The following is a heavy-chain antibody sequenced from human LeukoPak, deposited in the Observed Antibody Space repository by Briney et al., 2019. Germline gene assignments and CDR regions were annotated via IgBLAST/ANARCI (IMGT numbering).Heavy chain of an antibody. CDR3: AKFVVGRYFDWLSD. CDR2: ISGSDGST. J-gene: IGHJ4*02. CDR1: GFTFSSYA. Sequence: GGSLRLSCAASGFTFSSYAMSWVRQAPGKGLEWVSAISGSDGSTYYADSVKGRFTISRDNSKNTLYLQMNSLRAEDTAVYYCAKFVVGRYFDWLSDWGQGTLVTVSS. V-gene: IGHV3-23*01. D-gene: IGHD3-9*01.